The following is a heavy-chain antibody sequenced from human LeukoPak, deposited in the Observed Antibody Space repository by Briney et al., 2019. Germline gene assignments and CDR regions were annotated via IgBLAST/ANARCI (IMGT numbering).Heavy chain of an antibody. V-gene: IGHV3-30*04. J-gene: IGHJ4*02. D-gene: IGHD6-13*01. CDR1: GFTFSNYA. CDR2: VSYDGNNK. Sequence: AGGSLRLSCAASGFTFSNYAMHWVRQAPGKGLEWVAVVSYDGNNKYYADSVKGRFTISRDNSKNTLYLQMNSLTAEDTAVFYCARDDRGIAAAGFLDYWGQGTLVTVSS. CDR3: ARDDRGIAAAGFLDY.